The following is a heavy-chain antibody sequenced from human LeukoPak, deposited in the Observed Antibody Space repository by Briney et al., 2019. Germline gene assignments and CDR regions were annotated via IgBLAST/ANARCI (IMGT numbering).Heavy chain of an antibody. V-gene: IGHV3-53*01. CDR3: ARAPNWRFDH. CDR1: GFTFSSYW. D-gene: IGHD1-1*01. J-gene: IGHJ4*02. Sequence: PGGSLRLSCAASGFTFSSYWMHWVRQAPGKGLEWVSVIYSDGTTYYADSVKGRFTISRDDSKNTLYLHMNSLRAEDTAVYYCARAPNWRFDHWGQGTLVTVSS. CDR2: IYSDGTT.